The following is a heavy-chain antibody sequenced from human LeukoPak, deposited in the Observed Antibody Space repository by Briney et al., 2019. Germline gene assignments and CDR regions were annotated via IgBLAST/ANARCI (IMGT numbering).Heavy chain of an antibody. CDR3: ASLYYYDSSGYNYYFDY. CDR2: IYHTGSS. CDR1: GGSISSGGHY. D-gene: IGHD3-22*01. J-gene: IGHJ4*02. V-gene: IGHV4-30-2*02. Sequence: SQTLSLTCTVSGGSISSGGHYWGWIRQPRGKGLQLIAYIYHTGSSYSNPSLKSRVSISVDTSKNQFSLKLSSVTAADTAVYYCASLYYYDSSGYNYYFDYWGQGTLVTVSS.